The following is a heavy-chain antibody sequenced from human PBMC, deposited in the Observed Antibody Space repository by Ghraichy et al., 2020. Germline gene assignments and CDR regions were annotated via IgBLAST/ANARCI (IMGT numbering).Heavy chain of an antibody. D-gene: IGHD6-6*01. Sequence: LNISCEASGYSFTSYWIGWVRQMPGKGLEWMGSIYPGDSDTRYSPSFQGQVTISADKSISTAYLQLSSLKASDTAMYYCAGQRVSSSSIYYDMDVWGQGTTVTVSS. CDR1: GYSFTSYW. V-gene: IGHV5-51*01. CDR3: AGQRVSSSSIYYDMDV. CDR2: IYPGDSDT. J-gene: IGHJ6*02.